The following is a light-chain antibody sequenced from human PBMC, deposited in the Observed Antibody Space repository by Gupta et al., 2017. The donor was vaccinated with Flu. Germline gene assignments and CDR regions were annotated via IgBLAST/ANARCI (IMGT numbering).Light chain of an antibody. CDR3: GTWDSSLSAGV. Sequence: QSVLTQPPSVSAAPGQKVTISCSGSSSNIGKNYVSWYQQLPGKAPKLLIYENNKRPSGIPDRFSGSKSGTSVTLGINGLQTGDEAEYDCGTWDSSLSAGVFDGGTKLTVL. V-gene: IGLV1-51*02. CDR2: ENN. CDR1: SSNIGKNY. J-gene: IGLJ2*01.